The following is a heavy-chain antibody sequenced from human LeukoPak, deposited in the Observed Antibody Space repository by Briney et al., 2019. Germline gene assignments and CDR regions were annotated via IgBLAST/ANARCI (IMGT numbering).Heavy chain of an antibody. J-gene: IGHJ4*02. CDR1: GGSISSNY. CDR3: ARGQVLADY. V-gene: IGHV4-59*01. Sequence: PSETLSLTCTVSGGSISSNYWSWIRQPPGKGLEWIGYIYYSGSTNYNPSLKSRVTISVDTSKNQFSLKLSSVTAADTAVYYCARGQVLADYWGQGTLVTVSS. D-gene: IGHD3-16*01. CDR2: IYYSGST.